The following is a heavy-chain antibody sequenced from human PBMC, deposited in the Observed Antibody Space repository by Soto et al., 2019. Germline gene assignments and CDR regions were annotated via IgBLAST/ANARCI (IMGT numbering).Heavy chain of an antibody. V-gene: IGHV4-59*12. D-gene: IGHD2-15*01. CDR2: IYYSGST. Sequence: RSLTCTVSGGSISSYYWSWIRQPPGKGLEWIGYIYYSGSTNYNPSLKSRVTISVDTSKNQFSLKLSSVTAADTAVYYCARGQIVVVAATYYYYGMDVWGQGTTVTVSS. J-gene: IGHJ6*02. CDR3: ARGQIVVVAATYYYYGMDV. CDR1: GGSISSYY.